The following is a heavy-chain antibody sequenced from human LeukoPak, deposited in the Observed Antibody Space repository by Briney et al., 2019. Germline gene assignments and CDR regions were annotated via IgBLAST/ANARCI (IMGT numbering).Heavy chain of an antibody. CDR2: INPSGGST. CDR3: ARDLRMVRGVIIAPLGY. J-gene: IGHJ4*02. V-gene: IGHV1-46*01. CDR1: GYTFTSYG. Sequence: GASVKVSCKASGYTFTSYGISWVRQAPGQGLEWMGIINPSGGSTSYAQKFQGRVTMTRDTSTSTVYMELSSLRSEDTAVYYCARDLRMVRGVIIAPLGYWGQGTLVTVSS. D-gene: IGHD3-10*01.